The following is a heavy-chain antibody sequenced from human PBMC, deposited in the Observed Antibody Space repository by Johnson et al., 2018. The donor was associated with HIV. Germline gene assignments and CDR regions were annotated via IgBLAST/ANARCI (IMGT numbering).Heavy chain of an antibody. CDR2: IGTAGDT. CDR3: ARDKLGSSSFAFDI. V-gene: IGHV3-13*01. Sequence: VQLVESGGGLVQPGGSLRLSCAASGFTFSSYDMHWVRQDTGKGLEWVSAIGTAGDTYYPGYVKGRFTISRDNSKNTLYLQMNSLRAEDTALYYCARDKLGSSSFAFDIWGQGTMVTVSS. J-gene: IGHJ3*02. D-gene: IGHD6-13*01. CDR1: GFTFSSYD.